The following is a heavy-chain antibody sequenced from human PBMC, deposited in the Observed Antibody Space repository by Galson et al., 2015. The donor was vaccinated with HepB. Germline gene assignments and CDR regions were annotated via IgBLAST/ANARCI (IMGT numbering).Heavy chain of an antibody. CDR1: GGSISSYY. D-gene: IGHD6-13*01. Sequence: SETLSLTCTVSGGSISSYYWSWIRQPPGKGLEWIGYIHYSGSTNYNPSLKSRATISADTSRNLFSLKLNSVTAADTAVYYCARSDSSSWYGNPYHYGMDVWGRGTAVTVSS. V-gene: IGHV4-59*08. CDR3: ARSDSSSWYGNPYHYGMDV. J-gene: IGHJ6*02. CDR2: IHYSGST.